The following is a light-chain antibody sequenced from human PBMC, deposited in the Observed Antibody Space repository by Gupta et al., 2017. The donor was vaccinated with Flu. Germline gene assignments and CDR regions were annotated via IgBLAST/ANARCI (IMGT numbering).Light chain of an antibody. CDR3: QQYFSSMFT. CDR2: WAS. CDR1: QSILYNSNNKNY. Sequence: DIVMTQSSDSLVVSLGERATISCKSSQSILYNSNNKNYLAWYQKKPGQPPKLLIYWASTRESGVPDRFSGSGSGTDFTLTISSLQAEDVAVYFCQQYFSSMFTFGQGTKLEIK. J-gene: IGKJ2*01. V-gene: IGKV4-1*01.